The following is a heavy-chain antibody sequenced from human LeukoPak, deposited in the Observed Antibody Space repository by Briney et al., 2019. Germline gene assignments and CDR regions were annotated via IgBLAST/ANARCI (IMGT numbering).Heavy chain of an antibody. CDR3: ARGPWGFGEYVFDY. CDR2: MNPNSGNT. CDR1: GYTFTSYD. D-gene: IGHD3-10*01. J-gene: IGHJ4*02. V-gene: IGHV1-8*01. Sequence: GASVKVSCKASGYTFTSYDINWVRQATGQGLEWMGWMNPNSGNTGYAQKFQGRVTMTRNTSISTAYMELSSLRSEDTAVYYCARGPWGFGEYVFDYWGQGTLVTVSS.